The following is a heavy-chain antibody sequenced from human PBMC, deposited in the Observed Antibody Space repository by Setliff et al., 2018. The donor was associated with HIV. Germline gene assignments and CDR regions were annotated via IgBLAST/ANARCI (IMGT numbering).Heavy chain of an antibody. D-gene: IGHD3-3*01. CDR1: GGSFSGYY. CDR3: ARGTAYYNFWSGYSQDYYYYMDV. V-gene: IGHV4-34*01. J-gene: IGHJ6*03. CDR2: INHSGST. Sequence: SETLSLTCAVYGGSFSGYYWSWIRQSPGTGLEWIGEINHSGSTKYNPSLKSRVTISVDTSKTQFSLKLSSVTAADTAVYYCARGTAYYNFWSGYSQDYYYYMDVWGKGTTVTVSS.